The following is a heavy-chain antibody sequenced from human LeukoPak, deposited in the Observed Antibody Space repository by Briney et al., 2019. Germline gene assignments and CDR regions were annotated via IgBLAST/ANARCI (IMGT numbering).Heavy chain of an antibody. V-gene: IGHV3-23*01. CDR3: VKDYQVGNSPAFGDY. CDR1: GFTFSYYS. CDR2: LIENGATT. Sequence: GGSLRLSCAASGFTFSYYSMSWVRRAPGKGLEWVSGLIENGATTYYADSVKGRFTISRDNSRNTMYLQMNSLRVEDTAVYYCVKDYQVGNSPAFGDYWGQGTLVTISS. J-gene: IGHJ4*02. D-gene: IGHD1-26*01.